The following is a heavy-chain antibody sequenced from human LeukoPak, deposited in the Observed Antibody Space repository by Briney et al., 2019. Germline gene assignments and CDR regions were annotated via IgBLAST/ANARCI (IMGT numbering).Heavy chain of an antibody. CDR2: LSSSGGST. Sequence: GGSLRLSCAASGFTFGSYDMYWVRQAPGKGLEWVSGLSSSGGSTYYADSVKGRFTISRDNPKNTLYLQMNSPRADDTAVYYCVKAEFAEQWLAPFDNWGQGTLVTVSS. V-gene: IGHV3-23*01. J-gene: IGHJ4*02. CDR1: GFTFGSYD. D-gene: IGHD6-19*01. CDR3: VKAEFAEQWLAPFDN.